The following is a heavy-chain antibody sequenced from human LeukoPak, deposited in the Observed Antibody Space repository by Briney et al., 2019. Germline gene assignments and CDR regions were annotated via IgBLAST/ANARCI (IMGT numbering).Heavy chain of an antibody. Sequence: SVKVSCKASGGTFSSYAISWVRQAPGQGLEWMGRIIPILGIANYAQKFQGRVTITADKSTSTAYMELSSLRSEDTAVCYCARAWGTSYTFDYWGQGTLVTVSS. D-gene: IGHD2-2*01. CDR2: IIPILGIA. J-gene: IGHJ4*02. V-gene: IGHV1-69*04. CDR1: GGTFSSYA. CDR3: ARAWGTSYTFDY.